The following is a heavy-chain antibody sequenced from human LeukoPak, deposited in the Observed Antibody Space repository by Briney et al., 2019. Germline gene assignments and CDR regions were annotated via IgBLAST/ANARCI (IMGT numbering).Heavy chain of an antibody. CDR3: ARDGGYGDYPVLY. Sequence: GGSLRLSCAASGFTFSSYGMQWVRQAPGKGLEWVAVIWYDGSNKYYADSVKGRFTISRDNSKNTLYLQMNSLRAEDTAVYYCARDGGYGDYPVLYWGQGTLVTVSS. CDR2: IWYDGSNK. V-gene: IGHV3-33*01. J-gene: IGHJ4*02. D-gene: IGHD4-17*01. CDR1: GFTFSSYG.